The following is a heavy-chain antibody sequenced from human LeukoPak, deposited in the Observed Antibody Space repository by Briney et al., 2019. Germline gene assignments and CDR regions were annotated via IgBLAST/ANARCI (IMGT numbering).Heavy chain of an antibody. V-gene: IGHV3-74*01. CDR2: INSGGSST. CDR3: ARDRYSSAWYEE. CDR1: AFTFSSYW. J-gene: IGHJ4*02. Sequence: HTGGSLRLSCTASAFTFSSYWMHWVRQAPGKGLVWVSHINSGGSSTSYADSVKGRFTISRDNAKNTLYLQMNSLRAEDTAVYYCARDRYSSAWYEEWGQGTLVTVSS. D-gene: IGHD6-19*01.